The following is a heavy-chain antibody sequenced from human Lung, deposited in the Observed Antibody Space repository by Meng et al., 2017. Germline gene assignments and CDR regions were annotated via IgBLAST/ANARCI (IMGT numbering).Heavy chain of an antibody. J-gene: IGHJ4*02. CDR2: IKSNTDGGTT. CDR1: EFYFSNAC. V-gene: IGHV3-15*01. CDR3: TWDDKAVSDY. D-gene: IGHD3-9*01. Sequence: EVHLMESVGYFGRPGGSLSPSSPASEFYFSNACMDWYRQSPGKGLEWVCRIKSNTDGGTTEYAAPVTGRFTISREDSKSTLNLHLSGLRTDDTCVYYCTWDDKAVSDYWGQGTLVTVSS.